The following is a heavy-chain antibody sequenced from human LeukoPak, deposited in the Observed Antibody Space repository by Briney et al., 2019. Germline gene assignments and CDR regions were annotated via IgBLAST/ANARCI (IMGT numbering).Heavy chain of an antibody. CDR3: ATSYREYGDYERGPFDI. J-gene: IGHJ3*02. D-gene: IGHD4-17*01. V-gene: IGHV1-24*01. CDR2: FDAEDGET. Sequence: ASVKVSCKVSVYTLTELSMHWVRQAPGKGLEWMGGFDAEDGETIYAQKFQGRVTMTEDTSTDTAYMELSSLRSEDTAVYYCATSYREYGDYERGPFDIWGQGTMVTVSS. CDR1: VYTLTELS.